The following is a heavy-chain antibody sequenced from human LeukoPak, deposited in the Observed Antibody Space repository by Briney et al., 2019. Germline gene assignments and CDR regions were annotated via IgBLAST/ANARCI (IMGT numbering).Heavy chain of an antibody. Sequence: PGGSLRLSCAVSGFTFNNYAMTWVRQAPGKGLKCVSRISGSGGTTYYADSVKGRFTIYRDHSNNTRYLQMNRMRVEDKAVYFCAKGVVDYYDSSGYYPSDLWGQGTLVTVSS. D-gene: IGHD3-22*01. J-gene: IGHJ5*02. V-gene: IGHV3-23*01. CDR3: AKGVVDYYDSSGYYPSDL. CDR1: GFTFNNYA. CDR2: ISGSGGTT.